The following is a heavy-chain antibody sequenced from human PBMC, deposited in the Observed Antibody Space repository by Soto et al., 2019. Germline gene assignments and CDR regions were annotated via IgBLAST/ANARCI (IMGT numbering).Heavy chain of an antibody. V-gene: IGHV4-34*01. CDR3: ARGEVGIAAAEYYYGMDV. CDR2: INHSGST. Sequence: QVQLQQWGAGLLKPSETLSLTCAVYGGSFSGYYWSWIRQPPGKGLEWIGEINHSGSTNYNPSLKSRVTISVDTSKIQFSLKLSSVTAADTAVYYCARGEVGIAAAEYYYGMDVWGQGTTVTVSS. D-gene: IGHD6-13*01. J-gene: IGHJ6*02. CDR1: GGSFSGYY.